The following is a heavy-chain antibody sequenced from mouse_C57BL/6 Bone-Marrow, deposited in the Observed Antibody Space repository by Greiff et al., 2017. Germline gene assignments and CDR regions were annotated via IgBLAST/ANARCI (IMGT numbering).Heavy chain of an antibody. D-gene: IGHD1-1*01. CDR3: ARSILLLRLSEYFDV. V-gene: IGHV1-31*01. CDR2: IYPYNGVS. J-gene: IGHJ1*03. CDR1: GYSFTGYY. Sequence: VQLQQSGPELVKPGASVKISCKASGYSFTGYYMHWVKQSHGNILDWIGYIYPYNGVSSYNQKFKGKATLTVDKSSSTAYMEHRSLTSEDSAVYYCARSILLLRLSEYFDVWGTGTTVTVSS.